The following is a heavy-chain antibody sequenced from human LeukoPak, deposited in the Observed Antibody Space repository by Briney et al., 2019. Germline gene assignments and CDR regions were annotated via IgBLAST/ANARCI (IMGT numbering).Heavy chain of an antibody. J-gene: IGHJ4*02. CDR1: GVSITSGNYY. V-gene: IGHV4-39*01. D-gene: IGHD4-23*01. CDR2: MYYTGNT. CDR3: ATQRLATVAPFDN. Sequence: PSETLSLTCTVSGVSITSGNYYWGWLRQPPGQGLGWLGSMYYTGNTYYNPSLKSRVTLSLDTSKNHFSLRLSCLSPAHTAVYYCATQRLATVAPFDNWGQGTLVTVSS.